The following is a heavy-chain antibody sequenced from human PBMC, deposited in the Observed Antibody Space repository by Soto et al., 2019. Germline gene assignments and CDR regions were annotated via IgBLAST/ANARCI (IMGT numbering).Heavy chain of an antibody. J-gene: IGHJ4*02. V-gene: IGHV4-34*01. CDR1: GGSFSGYY. CDR3: ASWSFRMYYFDY. Sequence: PSETLSLTCAVYGGSFSGYYWSWIRQPPGKGLEWIGEINHSGSTNYNPSLKSRVTISVDTSKNQFSLKLSSVTAADTAVYYCASWSFRMYYFDYWGQGTLVTVSS. D-gene: IGHD2-8*02. CDR2: INHSGST.